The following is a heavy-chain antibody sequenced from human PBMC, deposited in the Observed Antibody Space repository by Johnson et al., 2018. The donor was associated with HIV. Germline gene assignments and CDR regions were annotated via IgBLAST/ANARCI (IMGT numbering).Heavy chain of an antibody. V-gene: IGHV3-7*01. J-gene: IGHJ3*02. CDR1: GFTFSSYW. Sequence: EVHLVESGGGLVQPGGSLRLSCAASGFTFSSYWMSWVRQAPGKGLEWVANIKQDGSEKYYVDSVKGRFTISRDNAKNSLYLQMNSLRAEDTAVYYCARDVGLLAYCGGDCADAFDIWGQGTMVTVSS. CDR3: ARDVGLLAYCGGDCADAFDI. D-gene: IGHD2-21*01. CDR2: IKQDGSEK.